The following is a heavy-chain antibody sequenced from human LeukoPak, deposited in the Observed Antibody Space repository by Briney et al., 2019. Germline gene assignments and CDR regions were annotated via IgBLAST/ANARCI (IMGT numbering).Heavy chain of an antibody. V-gene: IGHV4-59*13. CDR2: ISYIGNT. CDR1: GGSISRYH. J-gene: IGHJ5*02. Sequence: PSETLSLTCTVSGGSISRYHWSWIRQPPGKGLEWIGYISYIGNTNYNPSLKSRVTISIDTPKNQFSLKLTSVTAADTAVYYCARGRGQQWLEPFDPWGQGTLVTVSS. D-gene: IGHD6-19*01. CDR3: ARGRGQQWLEPFDP.